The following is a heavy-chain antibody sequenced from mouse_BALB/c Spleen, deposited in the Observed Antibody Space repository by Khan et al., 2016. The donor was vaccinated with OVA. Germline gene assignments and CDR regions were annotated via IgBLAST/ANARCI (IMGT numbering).Heavy chain of an antibody. CDR3: ARGASYWYFDV. CDR2: INTYTGEP. CDR1: GYTFTNYG. J-gene: IGHJ1*01. V-gene: IGHV9-1*02. Sequence: QIQLVQSGPELKKPGETVKISCKASGYTFTNYGMNWVKQAPGKGLKWMGWINTYTGEPTYTDDFKGRFAFSLETSASTASLPINNLKNEDMATYFCARGASYWYFDVWGAGTTVTVSS.